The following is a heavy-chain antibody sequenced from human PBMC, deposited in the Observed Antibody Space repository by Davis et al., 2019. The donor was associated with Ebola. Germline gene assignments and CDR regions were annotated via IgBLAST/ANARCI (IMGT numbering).Heavy chain of an antibody. V-gene: IGHV3-33*01. Sequence: PGGSLRLSCAASGFTFSSYGMHWVRQAPGKGLEWVAAIWYDGSNKYYADSVKGRFTISRDNSKNTLYLQMNSLRAEDTAVYYCARDDDSSSWYISYYGMDVWGQGTTVTVSS. CDR2: IWYDGSNK. D-gene: IGHD6-13*01. CDR3: ARDDDSSSWYISYYGMDV. J-gene: IGHJ6*02. CDR1: GFTFSSYG.